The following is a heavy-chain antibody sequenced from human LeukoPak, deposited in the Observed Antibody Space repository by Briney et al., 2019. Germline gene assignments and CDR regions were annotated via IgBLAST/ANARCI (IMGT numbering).Heavy chain of an antibody. J-gene: IGHJ4*02. CDR1: GYIFTDYY. V-gene: IGHV1-2*02. D-gene: IGHD3-22*01. CDR3: ARDPDDSSDSHFDY. Sequence: ASVKVSCKASGYIFTDYYMHWVRQAPGQGLEWMGWIKANSGGTKYAQKFQGRVTMTRDTSISTAYMELSRLRSDDTAVYYCARDPDDSSDSHFDYWGQGTLVTVPS. CDR2: IKANSGGT.